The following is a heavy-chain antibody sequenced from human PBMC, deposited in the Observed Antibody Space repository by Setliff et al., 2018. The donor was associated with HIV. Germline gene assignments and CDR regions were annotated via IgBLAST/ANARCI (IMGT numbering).Heavy chain of an antibody. Sequence: TLSLPCAVSGGSVSSADYSWSWIRQRTGKGLEWIGYNDYRGSTYYNPSLKSRILISVDTSKNQVSLKLDSVTAADTAVYYCARDGTYCSGGTCGKIFDYWGQGTLVTVSS. D-gene: IGHD2-15*01. CDR3: ARDGTYCSGGTCGKIFDY. J-gene: IGHJ4*02. CDR1: GGSVSSADYS. CDR2: NDYRGST. V-gene: IGHV4-31*11.